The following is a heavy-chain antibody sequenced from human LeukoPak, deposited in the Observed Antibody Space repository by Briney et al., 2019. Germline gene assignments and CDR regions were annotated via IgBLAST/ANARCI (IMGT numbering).Heavy chain of an antibody. CDR2: IKSKTDGGTT. Sequence: GGSLRLSCAASGFTFSNAWMNWVRQAPGKGLEWVGRIKSKTDGGTTDYAAPVKGKFTISRDDSKHTLYLQVNSLKTEDTAVYYCTAGNWGSFSYWGQGTLVTVSS. J-gene: IGHJ4*02. V-gene: IGHV3-15*01. CDR3: TAGNWGSFSY. D-gene: IGHD7-27*01. CDR1: GFTFSNAW.